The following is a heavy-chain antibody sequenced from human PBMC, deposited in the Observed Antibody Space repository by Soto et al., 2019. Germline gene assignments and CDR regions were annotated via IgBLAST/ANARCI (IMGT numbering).Heavy chain of an antibody. D-gene: IGHD5-12*01. V-gene: IGHV3-20*04. CDR1: GFTFDEYA. Sequence: PGGSLRLSCAASGFTFDEYALTWVRQAPGKGLEWVAGINWNGGSKGYADSVKGRFTISRDNAKSSLYMELSSLRSEDTAVYYCARSLSSGYSGPAWFDPWGQGSLVTVSS. J-gene: IGHJ5*02. CDR3: ARSLSSGYSGPAWFDP. CDR2: INWNGGSK.